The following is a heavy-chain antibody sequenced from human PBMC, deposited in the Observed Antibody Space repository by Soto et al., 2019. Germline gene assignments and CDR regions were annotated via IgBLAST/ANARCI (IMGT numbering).Heavy chain of an antibody. D-gene: IGHD6-6*01. CDR1: GYTFTTFD. Sequence: QVQLGQSEAEVRKPGSSVKIFCKSSGYTFTTFDISWVGQAPGQGLEWIGWMNTYNGNTDSARKHRDRVTTTRDASTGTAHLDLSALISEDSALYYCARARAYTTRPDPYSFDSWGQGTQVTVSS. V-gene: IGHV1-8*01. CDR2: MNTYNGNT. CDR3: ARARAYTTRPDPYSFDS. J-gene: IGHJ4*02.